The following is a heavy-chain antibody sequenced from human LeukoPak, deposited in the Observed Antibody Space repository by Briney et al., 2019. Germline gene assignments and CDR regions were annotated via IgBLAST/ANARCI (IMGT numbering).Heavy chain of an antibody. D-gene: IGHD2-15*01. Sequence: GGSLRLSCAASGFTFSTYSMNWVRQAPGKGLEWVSSTSSTSNYIYYADSVKGRSTISRDNAKNSLYLQMNSLRAEDTAVYYCASYDCSGGSCSFYFDYWGQGTLVTVSS. J-gene: IGHJ4*02. V-gene: IGHV3-21*01. CDR3: ASYDCSGGSCSFYFDY. CDR2: TSSTSNYI. CDR1: GFTFSTYS.